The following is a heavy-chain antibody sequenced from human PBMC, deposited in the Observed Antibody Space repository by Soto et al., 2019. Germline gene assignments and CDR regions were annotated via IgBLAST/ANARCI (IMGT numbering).Heavy chain of an antibody. D-gene: IGHD3-10*01. V-gene: IGHV3-23*01. Sequence: GGSLRLSCAASGFTFSTYAMSWVRQAPGKGLEWVSAISGSGGSTYYADSVKGRFTISRDNSKNTLYLQMNSLRAEDTAVYYCAKGPMYYYGPFYFDYWGQGTLVTVSS. CDR1: GFTFSTYA. CDR2: ISGSGGST. CDR3: AKGPMYYYGPFYFDY. J-gene: IGHJ4*02.